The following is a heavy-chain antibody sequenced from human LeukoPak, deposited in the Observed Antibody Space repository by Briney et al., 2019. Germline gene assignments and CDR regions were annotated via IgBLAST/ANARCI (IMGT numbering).Heavy chain of an antibody. Sequence: ASVKVSCMASGYTFTSYGISWVRQAPGQGLDWMGWISAYNGNTNYAQKLQGRVTMTTDTSTSTAYIELRSLRSDDTAVYYCARDTTLSGSSIWGPGTMVTVSS. CDR1: GYTFTSYG. J-gene: IGHJ3*02. D-gene: IGHD1-26*01. V-gene: IGHV1-18*01. CDR3: ARDTTLSGSSI. CDR2: ISAYNGNT.